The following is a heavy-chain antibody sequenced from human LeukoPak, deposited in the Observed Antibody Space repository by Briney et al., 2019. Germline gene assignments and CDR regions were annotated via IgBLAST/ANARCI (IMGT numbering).Heavy chain of an antibody. Sequence: PGGSLRLSCAASGFTFSSYSMNSVRQAPGKGLEWVSSISSSSSYIYYADSVKGRFTISRDNAKNSLDLQMNSLRAEDTAVYYCARLYSSGWRYFDYWSQGTLVTVSS. J-gene: IGHJ4*02. CDR1: GFTFSSYS. CDR3: ARLYSSGWRYFDY. CDR2: ISSSSSYI. D-gene: IGHD6-19*01. V-gene: IGHV3-21*01.